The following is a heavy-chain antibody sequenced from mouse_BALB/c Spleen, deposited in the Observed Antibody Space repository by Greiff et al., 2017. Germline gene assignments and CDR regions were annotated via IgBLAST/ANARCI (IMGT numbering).Heavy chain of an antibody. CDR1: GYSITSGYY. V-gene: IGHV3-6*02. J-gene: IGHJ4*01. CDR3: SYLSYAMDY. CDR2: ISYDGSN. Sequence: ESGPGLVKPSQSLSLTCSVTGYSITSGYYWNWIRQFPGNKLEWMGYISYDGSNNYNPSLKNRISITRDTSKNQFFLKLNSVTTEDTATYYCSYLSYAMDYWGQGTSVTVSS. D-gene: IGHD6-5*01.